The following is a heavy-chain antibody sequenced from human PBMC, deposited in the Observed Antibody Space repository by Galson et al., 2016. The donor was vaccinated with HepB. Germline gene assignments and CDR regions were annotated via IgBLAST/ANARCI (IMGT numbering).Heavy chain of an antibody. CDR3: AKLATVTIQIPHGFDL. CDR1: GFTVSNNC. V-gene: IGHV3-66*01. J-gene: IGHJ2*01. D-gene: IGHD4-17*01. CDR2: IYSGGST. Sequence: SLRLSCAASGFTVSNNCMRWVRQAPGKGLEWVSLIYSGGSTYYADSVKGRFTISRDNSKNTLYLQMNSLRADDTAVYYCAKLATVTIQIPHGFDLWGRGTLVTVSS.